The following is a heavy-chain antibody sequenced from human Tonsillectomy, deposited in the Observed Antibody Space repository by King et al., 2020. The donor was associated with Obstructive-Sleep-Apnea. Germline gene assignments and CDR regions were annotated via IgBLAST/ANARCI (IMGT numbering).Heavy chain of an antibody. V-gene: IGHV4-31*03. J-gene: IGHJ4*02. CDR3: ARDHSGSEGYFDY. CDR2: IFYTGST. CDR1: GGSISFGGHY. D-gene: IGHD1-26*01. Sequence: VQLQESGPGLVKPSQTLSLTCTVSGGSISFGGHYWSWIRQHPGKGLEWIGYIFYTGSTSYNPSLKSRVTISVDMSKNQFSLKLSSVTAADTAVYYCARDHSGSEGYFDYWGQGTLVTVSS.